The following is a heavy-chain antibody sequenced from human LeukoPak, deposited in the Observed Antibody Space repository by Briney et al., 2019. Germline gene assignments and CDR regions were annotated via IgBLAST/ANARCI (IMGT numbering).Heavy chain of an antibody. Sequence: GGSLRLSCAASGFTFSSYAMHWVRQAPGKGLEYVSAISSNGGSTYYANSVKGRFTISRDNSKNSLYLQMNSLRTEDTALYYCAKAHYDFWSGPRNWGQGTLVTVSS. D-gene: IGHD3-3*01. V-gene: IGHV3-64*01. CDR2: ISSNGGST. CDR3: AKAHYDFWSGPRN. CDR1: GFTFSSYA. J-gene: IGHJ4*02.